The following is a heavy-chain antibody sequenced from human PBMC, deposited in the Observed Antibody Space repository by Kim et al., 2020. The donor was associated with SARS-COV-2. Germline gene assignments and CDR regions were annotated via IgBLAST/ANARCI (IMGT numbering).Heavy chain of an antibody. D-gene: IGHD3-22*01. Sequence: SETLSLTCTVSGYSISSGYYWGWIRQPPGKGLEWIGSIYHSGSTYYNPSLKSRVTISVDTSKNQFSLKLSTVTAADTAVYYCARDGSDYYDSSGYPTLDYWGQGTLVTVSS. CDR2: IYHSGST. CDR3: ARDGSDYYDSSGYPTLDY. V-gene: IGHV4-38-2*02. CDR1: GYSISSGYY. J-gene: IGHJ4*02.